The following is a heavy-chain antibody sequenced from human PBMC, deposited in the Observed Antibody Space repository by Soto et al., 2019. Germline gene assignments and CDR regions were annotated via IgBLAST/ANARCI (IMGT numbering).Heavy chain of an antibody. CDR1: GFTFINYW. V-gene: IGHV3-7*04. CDR2: IKQDGSEK. CDR3: ARIGYSSSSYDY. J-gene: IGHJ4*02. D-gene: IGHD6-13*01. Sequence: GGSLRLSCAASGFTFINYWMSWVRQAPGKGLQWVANIKQDGSEKDYVDSLKGRFTISRDNAKNSVYLQLSSLRAEDTGVYYCARIGYSSSSYDYWGQGTLVTVSS.